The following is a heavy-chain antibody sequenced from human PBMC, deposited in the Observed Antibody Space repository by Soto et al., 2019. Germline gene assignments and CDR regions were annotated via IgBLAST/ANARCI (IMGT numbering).Heavy chain of an antibody. D-gene: IGHD6-19*01. J-gene: IGHJ6*03. Sequence: SETLSLTCTVSGGSITSHYWSWIRQPPGKGLEWIGFISNSGSTNYSPSLKSRVIMSVDTSKNQFSLRLSSVTAADTAVYYCARWGSSPGLYYYYLDVWGKGTTVTVSS. CDR1: GGSITSHY. V-gene: IGHV4-59*11. CDR3: ARWGSSPGLYYYYLDV. CDR2: ISNSGST.